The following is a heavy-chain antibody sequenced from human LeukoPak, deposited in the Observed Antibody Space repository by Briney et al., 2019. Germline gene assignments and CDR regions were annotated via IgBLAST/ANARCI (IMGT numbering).Heavy chain of an antibody. J-gene: IGHJ4*02. Sequence: GGSLRLSCAASGFAFNSYDMTWVRRAPGKGLEWVSSINSGSTYTYYTESVKGRFTVSRDNAKNSLFLQVNSLRAEDTAIYYCARSLTTLTYEGYWGQGTLVTVSS. CDR3: ARSLTTLTYEGY. D-gene: IGHD1-1*01. CDR2: INSGSTYT. CDR1: GFAFNSYD. V-gene: IGHV3-21*01.